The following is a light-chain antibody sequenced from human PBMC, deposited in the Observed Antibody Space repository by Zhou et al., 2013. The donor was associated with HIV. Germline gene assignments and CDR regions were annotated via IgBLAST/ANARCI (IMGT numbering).Light chain of an antibody. J-gene: IGKJ1*01. V-gene: IGKV1-33*01. CDR1: QDISNY. Sequence: DIQMTQSPSSLSASIGDRVTITCQASQDISNYLNWYQQKPGKAPKLLIYGASNLETGVPSRFSGSGSGTDFTFTISSLQPEDFATYYCQQYDNLATWTFGQGTNGGN. CDR3: QQYDNLATWT. CDR2: GAS.